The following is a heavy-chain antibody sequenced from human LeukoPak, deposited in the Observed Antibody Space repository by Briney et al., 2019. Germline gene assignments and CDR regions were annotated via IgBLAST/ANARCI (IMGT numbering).Heavy chain of an antibody. CDR2: INPNSGGT. J-gene: IGHJ4*02. CDR1: GYTFTGYY. D-gene: IGHD3-10*01. V-gene: IGHV1-2*02. Sequence: ASVKVSCKASGYTFTGYYMHWVRQAPGQGLEWMGWINPNSGGTNYAQKFQGRVTMTRDTSISTAYMELSRLRSGDTAVYYCAREGTGSGSFDYWGQGTLVSVSS. CDR3: AREGTGSGSFDY.